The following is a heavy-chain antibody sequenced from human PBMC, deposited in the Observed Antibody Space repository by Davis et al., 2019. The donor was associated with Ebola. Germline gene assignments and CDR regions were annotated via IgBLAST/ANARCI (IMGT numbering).Heavy chain of an antibody. D-gene: IGHD3-22*01. J-gene: IGHJ4*02. CDR1: GGSISSSSYY. Sequence: MPSETLSLTCTVSGGSISSSSYYWGWIRQPPGKGLEWIGSIYYSGSTYYNPSLKSRVTISVDTSKNQFSLKLSSVTAADTAVYYCARHVTHYYDSSGYSRPYYFDYWGQGTLVTVSS. CDR2: IYYSGST. V-gene: IGHV4-39*01. CDR3: ARHVTHYYDSSGYSRPYYFDY.